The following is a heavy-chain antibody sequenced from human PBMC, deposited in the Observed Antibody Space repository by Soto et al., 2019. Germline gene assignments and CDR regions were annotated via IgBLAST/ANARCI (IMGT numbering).Heavy chain of an antibody. CDR1: GYTFTSYG. D-gene: IGHD3-16*01. V-gene: IGHV1-18*01. J-gene: IGHJ6*02. CDR2: ISAYNCNT. Sequence: QVQLVQSGAEVKKPGASVKVSCKASGYTFTSYGISWVRQAPGQGLEWMGWISAYNCNTNYAQKLQGRVTMTTDTATSTAYMELRSLRSDDTAVYYCARDNYDYVWGSMSVYYYYYGMDVWGQGTTVTVSS. CDR3: ARDNYDYVWGSMSVYYYYYGMDV.